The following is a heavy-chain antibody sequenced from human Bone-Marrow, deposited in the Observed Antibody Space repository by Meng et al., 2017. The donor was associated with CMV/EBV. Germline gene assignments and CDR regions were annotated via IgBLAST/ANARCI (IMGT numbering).Heavy chain of an antibody. CDR1: GFTFSADG. Sequence: GESLKISCVASGFTFSADGMHWVRQPPGKGLQWVAFIRYDGSHQYYEDSVKGRFTISRDNSRNTLYLQMNSLRTDDTAVYYCARGEAGTRFDNWGQGTLVAVSS. D-gene: IGHD6-13*01. CDR2: IRYDGSHQ. J-gene: IGHJ4*02. V-gene: IGHV3-30*02. CDR3: ARGEAGTRFDN.